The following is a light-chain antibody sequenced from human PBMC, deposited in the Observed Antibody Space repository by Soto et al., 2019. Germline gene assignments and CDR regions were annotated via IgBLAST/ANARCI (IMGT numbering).Light chain of an antibody. CDR3: QQRSNWPPVLVT. CDR2: DAV. Sequence: EIVLTQSPATLSLSPGERATLSCRASQRVSSYLAWYQQKPGQAPRLLIYDAVNRATGIPARFSGSGSGTDFTLTITSLEPEDSAVYYCQQRSNWPPVLVTFGGGTKVEIK. CDR1: QRVSSY. J-gene: IGKJ4*01. V-gene: IGKV3-11*01.